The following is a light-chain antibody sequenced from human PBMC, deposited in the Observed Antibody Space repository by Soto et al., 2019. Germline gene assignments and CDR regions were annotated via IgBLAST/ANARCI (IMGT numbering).Light chain of an antibody. CDR1: SSDVGGYNY. CDR3: CSYARSYSPV. J-gene: IGLJ2*01. CDR2: DVS. Sequence: QAALTQPRSVSGSPGQSVTISCTGTSSDVGGYNYVSCYQQRPGKAPKLMIYDVSKSPSGVPDRFSGSKFGNTAPLTISARQAEDEADYYCCSYARSYSPVFGVGTQLTVL. V-gene: IGLV2-11*01.